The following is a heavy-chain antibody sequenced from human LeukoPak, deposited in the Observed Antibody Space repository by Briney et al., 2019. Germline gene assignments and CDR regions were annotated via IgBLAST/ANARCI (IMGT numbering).Heavy chain of an antibody. CDR2: IRYDGSNK. CDR3: AKEGYCNSTSCYTLGQGGYFDY. Sequence: GGSLRLSCAASGFTFSSYGMHWVRQAPGKGLEWVAFIRYDGSNKYYADSVKGRFTISRDNSKNTLYLQMNSLRAEDTAVYYCAKEGYCNSTSCYTLGQGGYFDYWGQGTLVTVSS. J-gene: IGHJ4*02. D-gene: IGHD2-2*02. V-gene: IGHV3-30*02. CDR1: GFTFSSYG.